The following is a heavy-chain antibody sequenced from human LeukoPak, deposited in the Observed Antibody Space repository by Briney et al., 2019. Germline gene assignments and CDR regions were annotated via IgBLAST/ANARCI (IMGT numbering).Heavy chain of an antibody. CDR3: ARAGHCTNGICYTADFDY. V-gene: IGHV3-23*01. D-gene: IGHD2-8*01. CDR2: ITDSGGNT. J-gene: IGHJ4*02. CDR1: GFTFSTYA. Sequence: PGGSLRLSCTASGFTFSTYAMSWVRQAPGKGLEWVSAITDSGGNTYYAAPVKGRFTISRDNSENTLYLQMNSLRAEDTAVYYCARAGHCTNGICYTADFDYWGQGTLVTVSS.